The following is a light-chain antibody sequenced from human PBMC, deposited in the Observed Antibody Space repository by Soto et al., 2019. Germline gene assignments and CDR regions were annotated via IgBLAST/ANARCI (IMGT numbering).Light chain of an antibody. V-gene: IGKV3-20*01. CDR2: AAS. CDR3: QQYGSSPWT. J-gene: IGKJ1*01. Sequence: EIVLTQSPGTLSLSPGERATLPCRASQSISSSYLAWYQQKPGQAPRLLIYAASSRATGIPDRFSGSGSGTDFTLTISRLEPEDVALYYCQQYGSSPWTFGQGTKVEIK. CDR1: QSISSSY.